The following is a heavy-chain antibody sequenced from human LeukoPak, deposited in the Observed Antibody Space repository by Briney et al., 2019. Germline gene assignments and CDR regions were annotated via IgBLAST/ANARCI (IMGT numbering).Heavy chain of an antibody. CDR3: ARDLGGPNCSGGSCKDLDP. V-gene: IGHV3-30*04. CDR1: GFTFSSYA. Sequence: GGSLRLSCAASGFTFSSYAMHWVRQAPGKGLEWVAVISYDGSNKYYADSVKGRFTISRDNSKNTLYLQMNSLRAEDTAVYYCARDLGGPNCSGGSCKDLDPWGQGTLVTVSS. J-gene: IGHJ5*02. D-gene: IGHD2-15*01. CDR2: ISYDGSNK.